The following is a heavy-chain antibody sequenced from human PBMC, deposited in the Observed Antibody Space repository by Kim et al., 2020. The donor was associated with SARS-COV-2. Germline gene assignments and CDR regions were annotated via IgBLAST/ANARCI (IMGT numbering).Heavy chain of an antibody. D-gene: IGHD6-19*01. Sequence: SETLSLTCAVSGGSISSSNWWSWVRQPPGKGLEWIGEIYHSGSTNYNPSLKSRVTISVDKSKNQFSLKLSSVTAADTAVYYCARRRDRYYSSGWYLLDYWGQGTLVTVSS. V-gene: IGHV4-4*02. CDR1: GGSISSSNW. CDR2: IYHSGST. J-gene: IGHJ4*02. CDR3: ARRRDRYYSSGWYLLDY.